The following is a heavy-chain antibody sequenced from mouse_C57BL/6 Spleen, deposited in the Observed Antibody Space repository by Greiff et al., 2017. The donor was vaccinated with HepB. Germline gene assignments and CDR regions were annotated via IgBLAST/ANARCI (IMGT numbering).Heavy chain of an antibody. D-gene: IGHD3-2*02. CDR2: IDPEDGDT. Sequence: EVQLQQSGAELVRPGASVKLSCTASGFNIKDYYMHWVKQRPEQGLEWIGRIDPEDGDTEYAPTFQGKATMTADTSSNTAYLQLSSLTSEDTAVYYCTITAQAQAWFAYWGQGTLVTVSA. V-gene: IGHV14-1*01. J-gene: IGHJ3*01. CDR1: GFNIKDYY. CDR3: TITAQAQAWFAY.